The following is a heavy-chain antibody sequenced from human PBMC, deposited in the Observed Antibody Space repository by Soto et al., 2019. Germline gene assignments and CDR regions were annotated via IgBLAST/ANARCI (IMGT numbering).Heavy chain of an antibody. V-gene: IGHV4-31*03. D-gene: IGHD3-3*01. J-gene: IGHJ4*02. CDR3: ARAQTIFGIITVFDY. Sequence: PSETLSLTCTVSGGSINSGGYYWSWIRQHPGKGLEWIGYIYYSGSTYYNPSLKSRVTISIDTSKDQFSLTLSSVTAADTAVYYCARAQTIFGIITVFDYWGQGTLVTVSS. CDR2: IYYSGST. CDR1: GGSINSGGYY.